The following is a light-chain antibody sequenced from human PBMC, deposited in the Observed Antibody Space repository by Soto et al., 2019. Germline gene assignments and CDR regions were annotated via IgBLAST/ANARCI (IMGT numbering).Light chain of an antibody. J-gene: IGLJ1*01. V-gene: IGLV2-8*01. Sequence: QSALTQPPSASGSPGQSIAISCTGTSSDVGGYNYVSWYQQHPGKAPKLMIYEVNKLPSGVPDRVSGSKSGNTASLTVSGLQAEDEADYYCSSYAGSSNVFGTGTKVTVL. CDR1: SSDVGGYNY. CDR3: SSYAGSSNV. CDR2: EVN.